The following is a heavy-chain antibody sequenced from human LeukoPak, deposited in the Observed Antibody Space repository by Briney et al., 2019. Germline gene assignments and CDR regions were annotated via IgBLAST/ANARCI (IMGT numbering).Heavy chain of an antibody. Sequence: GGSLRLSCSASGFTFSIYTMHWVRQAPGKGLEYVPAISSNGGSTYYADSVKGRFTISRDNSKNTLYLQVSSLRAEDTAVYYCVKADYYDTSNYYHRYFQYWGQGTLVTVSS. CDR3: VKADYYDTSNYYHRYFQY. J-gene: IGHJ1*01. D-gene: IGHD3-22*01. V-gene: IGHV3-64D*09. CDR1: GFTFSIYT. CDR2: ISSNGGST.